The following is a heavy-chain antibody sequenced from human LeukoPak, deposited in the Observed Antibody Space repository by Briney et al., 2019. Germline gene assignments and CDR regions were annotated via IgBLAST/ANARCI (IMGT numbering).Heavy chain of an antibody. CDR1: GGSFSGYY. D-gene: IGHD6-13*01. J-gene: IGHJ4*02. V-gene: IGHV4-34*01. Sequence: PSESLSLTCAVYGGSFSGYYWSLIRQPPGKGLEWIGEINHSGSTNYNPSLKSRVTISVDTSKNQFSLKLNSVTAADTAVYYCARAIAAAGVDYWGQGTLVTVSP. CDR2: INHSGST. CDR3: ARAIAAAGVDY.